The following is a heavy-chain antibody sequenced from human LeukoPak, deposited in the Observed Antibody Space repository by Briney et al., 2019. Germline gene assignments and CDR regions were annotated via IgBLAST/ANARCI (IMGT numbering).Heavy chain of an antibody. V-gene: IGHV1-69*05. CDR2: IIPIFGTA. CDR3: ARELDAFDI. J-gene: IGHJ3*02. Sequence: SVKVSCKASGGTFSSYAISWVRQAPGQGLEWMGGIIPIFGTANYAQKLQGRVTMTTDTSTSTAYMELRSLRSDDTAVYYCARELDAFDIWGQGTMVTVSS. CDR1: GGTFSSYA.